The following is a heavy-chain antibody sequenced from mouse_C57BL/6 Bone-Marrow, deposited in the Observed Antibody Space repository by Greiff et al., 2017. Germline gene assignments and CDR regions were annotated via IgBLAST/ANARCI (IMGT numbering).Heavy chain of an antibody. J-gene: IGHJ1*03. Sequence: QVQLQQSGAELVKPGASVKLSCKASGYTFTEYTIHWVKQRSGQGLEWIGWFYPGSGSIKYNEKFKDKATLTADKSSSTVYMEFSSLTSEDSAVYYCARHEDEVGLRRYYDVWGTGTTVTVSS. V-gene: IGHV1-62-2*01. CDR3: ARHEDEVGLRRYYDV. D-gene: IGHD2-4*01. CDR2: FYPGSGSI. CDR1: GYTFTEYT.